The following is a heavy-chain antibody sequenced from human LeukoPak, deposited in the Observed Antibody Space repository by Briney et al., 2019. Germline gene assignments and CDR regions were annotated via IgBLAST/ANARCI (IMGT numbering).Heavy chain of an antibody. V-gene: IGHV1-24*01. Sequence: GASVKVSCKVSGYTLTELSMHWVRQAPGKGLEWMGGFDPEDGETIYAQKFQGRVTMTRNTSISTAYMELSSLRSEDTAVYYCARCLRVRGDDYWGQGTLVTVSS. CDR2: FDPEDGET. J-gene: IGHJ4*02. CDR3: ARCLRVRGDDY. CDR1: GYTLTELS. D-gene: IGHD3-10*01.